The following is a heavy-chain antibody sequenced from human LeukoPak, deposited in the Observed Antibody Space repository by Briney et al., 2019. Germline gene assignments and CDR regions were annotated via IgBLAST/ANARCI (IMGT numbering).Heavy chain of an antibody. J-gene: IGHJ5*02. CDR1: GGTFSSYA. Sequence: SVKVSCKASGGTFSSYAISWVRQAPGQGLEWMGGIIPIFGTANYAQKFQGRVTITADESTSTAYMELSSLRSEDTAVYYCAREVDFWSGYYNSYNWFDPWGQGTLVTVS. CDR2: IIPIFGTA. D-gene: IGHD3-3*01. V-gene: IGHV1-69*13. CDR3: AREVDFWSGYYNSYNWFDP.